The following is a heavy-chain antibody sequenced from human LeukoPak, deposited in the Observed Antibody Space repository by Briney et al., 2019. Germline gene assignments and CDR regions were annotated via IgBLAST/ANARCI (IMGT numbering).Heavy chain of an antibody. Sequence: GGTLRLSCAASGFTFSNHGMNWVRQAPGKGLEWVSGISPSGDITYYADSVKGRFTISRDNSKNTLYLEVISLTAEDTAVYYCARGIVGVILHALEIWGQGTIVTVSS. CDR1: GFTFSNHG. V-gene: IGHV3-23*01. J-gene: IGHJ3*02. CDR3: ARGIVGVILHALEI. D-gene: IGHD1-26*01. CDR2: ISPSGDIT.